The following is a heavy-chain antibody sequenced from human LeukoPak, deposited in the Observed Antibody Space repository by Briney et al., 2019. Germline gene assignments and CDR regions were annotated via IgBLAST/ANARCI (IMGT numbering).Heavy chain of an antibody. V-gene: IGHV1-18*04. CDR2: ISAYNGKT. J-gene: IGHJ4*02. CDR3: VRDRGELPHSHFDY. Sequence: GASVKVSCKASGYTFTGYYMHWVRQAPGQGLEWMGWISAYNGKTNYVQKLQGRVTMTTDTSTNTAYMELRSLRSDDTAVYYCVRDRGELPHSHFDYWGQGSLVTVSS. CDR1: GYTFTGYY. D-gene: IGHD3-16*01.